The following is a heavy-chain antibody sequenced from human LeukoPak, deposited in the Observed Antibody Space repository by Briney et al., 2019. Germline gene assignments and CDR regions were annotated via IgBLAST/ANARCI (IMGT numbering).Heavy chain of an antibody. J-gene: IGHJ3*02. D-gene: IGHD3-16*01. CDR3: ATEENGVGAAFDI. Sequence: GGSLRLSCAASGFTVRSNYMGWVRQAPGKGLEWVSLTHNDGSTYYADSVQGRFIISRDNSENSLYLQMNTLRAEDTAVYYCATEENGVGAAFDIWGQGTMVTVSS. V-gene: IGHV3-53*01. CDR2: THNDGST. CDR1: GFTVRSNY.